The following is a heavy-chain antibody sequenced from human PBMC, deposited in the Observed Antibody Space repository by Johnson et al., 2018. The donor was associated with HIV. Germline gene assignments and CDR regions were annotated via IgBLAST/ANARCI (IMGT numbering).Heavy chain of an antibody. CDR2: ISYDGSNK. D-gene: IGHD2-8*02. CDR1: GFTFSSYA. J-gene: IGHJ3*02. CDR3: ARDVIVLVVYAKVGAFDI. V-gene: IGHV3-30-3*01. Sequence: QVQLVESGGGVVQPGRSLRLSCAASGFTFSSYALHWVRQAPGKGLEWVAVISYDGSNKYYADSVKCRFTISRDNSKNTLYLQMNSLRAEDTALYYCARDVIVLVVYAKVGAFDIWGQGTMVTVSS.